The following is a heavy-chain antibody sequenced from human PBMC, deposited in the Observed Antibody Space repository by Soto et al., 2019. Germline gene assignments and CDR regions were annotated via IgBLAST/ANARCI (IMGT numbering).Heavy chain of an antibody. J-gene: IGHJ4*02. Sequence: GGSLRLSCAASGFTVSSNYMNWVRQAPGKGLEWVSIIYSDGTTSYADSVRGRFTISRDNFKNTLHLQMNSLRAEDTAVYYCAILSNWGQGTLVTVSS. CDR1: GFTVSSNY. CDR3: AILSN. V-gene: IGHV3-53*01. CDR2: IYSDGTT. D-gene: IGHD6-6*01.